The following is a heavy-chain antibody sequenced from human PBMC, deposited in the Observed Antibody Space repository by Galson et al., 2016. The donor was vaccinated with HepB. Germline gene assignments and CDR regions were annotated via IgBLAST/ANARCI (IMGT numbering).Heavy chain of an antibody. J-gene: IGHJ5*02. D-gene: IGHD3-3*01. V-gene: IGHV3-21*01. CDR3: ARGGYDFWSGYAPSTNWFDP. CDR1: GFTFGTYS. Sequence: SLRLSCAASGFTFGTYSMNWVRQAPGKGLEWVSSISSSSTYIYYAHSVKGPFTISRDNAKNSLYLQMNSLRAEDTAVYYCARGGYDFWSGYAPSTNWFDPWGQGTLVTVSS. CDR2: ISSSSTYI.